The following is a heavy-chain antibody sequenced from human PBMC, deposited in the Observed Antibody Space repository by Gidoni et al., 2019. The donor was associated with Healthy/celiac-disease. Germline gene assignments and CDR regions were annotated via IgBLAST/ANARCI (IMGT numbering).Heavy chain of an antibody. CDR2: IRSKANSYET. D-gene: IGHD2-2*01. CDR3: TRQRIVVVPAAIDYYGMDV. Sequence: EVQLVESGGGLVQPGGSLKISCAASGFTFSGSAIHWVRQASGKGLEWVGRIRSKANSYETAYAASVKGRFTISRDDSKNTAYLQMNSLKTEDTAVYYCTRQRIVVVPAAIDYYGMDVWGQGTTVTVSS. CDR1: GFTFSGSA. V-gene: IGHV3-73*01. J-gene: IGHJ6*02.